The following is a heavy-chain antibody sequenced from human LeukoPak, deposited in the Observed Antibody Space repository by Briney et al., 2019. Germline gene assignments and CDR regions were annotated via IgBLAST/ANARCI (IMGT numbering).Heavy chain of an antibody. Sequence: GGSLRLSCAASGFTFSSYAMHWVRQAPGKGLEWVAVISYDGSNKYYADSVKGRFTISRDNSKNTLYLQMNSLRAEDTAVYYCARISSSGVVITTFDYWGQGTLVTVSS. D-gene: IGHD3-22*01. J-gene: IGHJ4*02. CDR2: ISYDGSNK. V-gene: IGHV3-30*04. CDR3: ARISSSGVVITTFDY. CDR1: GFTFSSYA.